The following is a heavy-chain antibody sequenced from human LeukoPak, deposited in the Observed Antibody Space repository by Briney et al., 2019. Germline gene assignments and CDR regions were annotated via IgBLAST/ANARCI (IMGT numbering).Heavy chain of an antibody. CDR2: IYTSGST. D-gene: IGHD4-17*01. V-gene: IGHV4-61*02. J-gene: IGHJ3*02. CDR3: ARATMTTVTTAHAFDI. CDR1: GGSISSGSYY. Sequence: SETLSLTCTVSGGSISSGSYYWSWIRQPAGKGLEWIGRIYTSGSTNYNPSLKSRVTISVDTSKNQFSLKLSSVTAADTAVYYCARATMTTVTTAHAFDIWGQGTMVTVSS.